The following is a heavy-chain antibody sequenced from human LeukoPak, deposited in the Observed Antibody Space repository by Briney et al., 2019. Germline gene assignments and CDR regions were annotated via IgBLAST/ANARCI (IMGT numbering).Heavy chain of an antibody. V-gene: IGHV1-2*02. CDR3: ARGECSGGSCYDDFDY. D-gene: IGHD2-15*01. CDR1: GYTFTSYY. CDR2: INPNSGGT. J-gene: IGHJ4*02. Sequence: GASVKVSCKASGYTFTSYYMHWVRQAPGQGLEWMGWINPNSGGTNYAQKFQGRVTMTRDTSISTAYMELSRLRSDDTAVYYCARGECSGGSCYDDFDYWGQGTLVTVSS.